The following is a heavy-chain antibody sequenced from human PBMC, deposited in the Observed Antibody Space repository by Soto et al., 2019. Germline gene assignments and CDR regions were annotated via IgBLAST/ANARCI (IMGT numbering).Heavy chain of an antibody. V-gene: IGHV3-23*01. J-gene: IGHJ4*02. Sequence: SLRQSCSAAGFPFSSYAMNWLRQAPGKGLEWVSAIRGSDGATYYADSVKGRFTISRDSSKNTLFLQMNSLRAEDTARFYCTTVFWGSIVPDGNRWGQGT. D-gene: IGHD1-26*01. CDR2: IRGSDGAT. CDR1: GFPFSSYA. CDR3: TTVFWGSIVPDGNR.